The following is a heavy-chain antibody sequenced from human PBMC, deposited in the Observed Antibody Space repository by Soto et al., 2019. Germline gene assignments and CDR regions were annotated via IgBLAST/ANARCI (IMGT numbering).Heavy chain of an antibody. D-gene: IGHD3-10*01. J-gene: IGHJ6*03. V-gene: IGHV4-34*01. CDR2: INHSGST. Sequence: PSETLSLTCAVYGGSFSGYYWSWIRQPPGKGLEWIGEINHSGSTNYNPSLKSRVTISVDTSKNQFSLKLSSVTAADTAVYYCARSRRSGSYYNYYYYYMDVWGKGTTVTVSS. CDR1: GGSFSGYY. CDR3: ARSRRSGSYYNYYYYYMDV.